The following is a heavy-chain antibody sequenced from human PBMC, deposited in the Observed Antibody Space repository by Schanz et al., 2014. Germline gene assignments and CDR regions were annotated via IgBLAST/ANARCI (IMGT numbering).Heavy chain of an antibody. Sequence: EVQLLESGGGLVQPGGSLRLSCAASGFTFSAYAMTWVRQIPGKGLEWVSYIRSSSTPIYYADSVKGRFTISRDNSKNTLYLQMNSLRAEDTAVYYCAKDRSWDYDSSGYFDYWGQGTLVTVSS. CDR1: GFTFSAYA. D-gene: IGHD3-22*01. J-gene: IGHJ4*02. CDR3: AKDRSWDYDSSGYFDY. V-gene: IGHV3-48*01. CDR2: IRSSSTPI.